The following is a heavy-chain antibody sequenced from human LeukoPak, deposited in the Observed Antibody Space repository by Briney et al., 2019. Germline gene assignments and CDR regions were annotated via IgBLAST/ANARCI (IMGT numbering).Heavy chain of an antibody. CDR1: GYTFTDYY. CDR2: INPNSGDT. D-gene: IGHD2-15*01. Sequence: ASVKVSCKASGYTFTDYYIHWVRQAPGQGLEWMGWINPNSGDTNYAQKFQGRATMTRDTSISTAYMEQGRLRSDDTAVYYCARGTCSGGSCYPGWFDPSGQGTLVTVSS. V-gene: IGHV1-2*02. J-gene: IGHJ5*02. CDR3: ARGTCSGGSCYPGWFDP.